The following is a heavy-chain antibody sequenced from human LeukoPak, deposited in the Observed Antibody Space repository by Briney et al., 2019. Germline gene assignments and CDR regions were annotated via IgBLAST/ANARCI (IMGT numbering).Heavy chain of an antibody. V-gene: IGHV4-4*02. CDR3: AKDLYLRDFWSGYFDY. D-gene: IGHD3-3*01. J-gene: IGHJ4*02. CDR2: MYLSGTT. CDR1: GDSINSLDL. Sequence: SETLSLTCTVSGDSINSLDLWSWVRQPPGKGLEWIGEMYLSGTTHSNPSVKSRVTISIDKSKNQFFLNLSSVTAADTAVYYCAKDLYLRDFWSGYFDYWGQGIPVTVSS.